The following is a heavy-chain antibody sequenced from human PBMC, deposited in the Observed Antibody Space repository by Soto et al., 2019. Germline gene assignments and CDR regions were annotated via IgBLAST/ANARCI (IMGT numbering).Heavy chain of an antibody. V-gene: IGHV3-23*01. J-gene: IGHJ4*02. CDR3: AKERGTALAYYFDY. D-gene: IGHD1-26*01. CDR2: ISGSGVGT. CDR1: GFTFSSYA. Sequence: EVQLLESGGGSVQPGGSLRPSCAASGFTFSSYAMSWVRQAPGKGLEWVSAISGSGVGTYYADSVKGRFTISRDNSKNTLYLQMNSLRAEDTAVYYCAKERGTALAYYFDYWGQGTLVTVSS.